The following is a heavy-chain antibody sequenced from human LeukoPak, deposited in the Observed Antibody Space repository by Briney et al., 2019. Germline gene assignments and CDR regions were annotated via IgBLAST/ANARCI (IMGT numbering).Heavy chain of an antibody. D-gene: IGHD3-3*01. Sequence: ASVKVSCKASGGTFSSYAISWVRQAPGQGLEWMGGIIPIFGTANYAQKFQGRVTITADESTGTAYMELSSLRSEDTAVYYCARGLPYLLEWLLNYWGQGTLVTVSS. J-gene: IGHJ4*02. CDR3: ARGLPYLLEWLLNY. CDR2: IIPIFGTA. V-gene: IGHV1-69*13. CDR1: GGTFSSYA.